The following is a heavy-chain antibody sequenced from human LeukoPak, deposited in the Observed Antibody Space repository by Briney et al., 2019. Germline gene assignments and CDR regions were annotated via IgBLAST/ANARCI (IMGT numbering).Heavy chain of an antibody. CDR3: ARGREYSSLAWYYYYYMDV. CDR1: GYTFTSYD. J-gene: IGHJ6*03. Sequence: ASVKVSCKASGYTFTSYDINWVRQATGQGLEWMGWMNPNSGNTGYAQKFQGRVTMTRSTSISTAYMELSSLRSEDTAVYYCARGREYSSLAWYYYYYMDVWGKGTTVTVSS. D-gene: IGHD6-6*01. V-gene: IGHV1-8*01. CDR2: MNPNSGNT.